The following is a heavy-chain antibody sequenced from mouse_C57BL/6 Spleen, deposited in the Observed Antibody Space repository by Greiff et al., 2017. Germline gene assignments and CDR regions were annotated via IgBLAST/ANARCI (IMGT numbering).Heavy chain of an antibody. Sequence: EVKVVESGGDLVKPGGSLKLSCAASGFTFSSYGMSWVRQTPDKRLEWVATISSGGSYTYYPDSVKGRFTISRDNAKNTLYLQMSSLKSEDTAMYYCARHGTTVDYCDYWGQGTTLTVSS. CDR1: GFTFSSYG. D-gene: IGHD1-1*01. CDR3: ARHGTTVDYCDY. V-gene: IGHV5-6*01. CDR2: ISSGGSYT. J-gene: IGHJ2*01.